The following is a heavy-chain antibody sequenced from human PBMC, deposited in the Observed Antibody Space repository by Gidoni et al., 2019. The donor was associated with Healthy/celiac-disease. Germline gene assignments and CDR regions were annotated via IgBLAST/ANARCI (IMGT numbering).Heavy chain of an antibody. D-gene: IGHD1-26*01. Sequence: QAHLVQSGAEVKKPGASVKDSCKASGYTFTGYYMPWVRQAPGHGLAWMEWINPYIGGTNYAQKFQARVPMTRDTSISTSYRELSRLSSDDTAVYYCPEGATMSDAFDIWGQGTMVTVSS. CDR1: GYTFTGYY. CDR2: INPYIGGT. CDR3: PEGATMSDAFDI. V-gene: IGHV1-2*02. J-gene: IGHJ3*02.